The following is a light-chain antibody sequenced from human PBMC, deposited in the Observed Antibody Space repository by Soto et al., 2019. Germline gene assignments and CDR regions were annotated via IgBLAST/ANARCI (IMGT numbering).Light chain of an antibody. V-gene: IGLV2-8*01. CDR3: SSYAGSNNYVV. CDR1: SSDVGGYNS. CDR2: DVT. J-gene: IGLJ2*01. Sequence: QSALTQPPSASGSPGQSVTISCTGTSSDVGGYNSVSWYQQHPGKAPKLMIYDVTKRPSGVPDRFSGSKSGNTASLTVSGLQAEDEADYYCSSYAGSNNYVVFGGGTKVTVL.